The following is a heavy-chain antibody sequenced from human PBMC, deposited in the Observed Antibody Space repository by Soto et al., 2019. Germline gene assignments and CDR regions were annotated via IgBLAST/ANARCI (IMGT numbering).Heavy chain of an antibody. J-gene: IGHJ4*02. CDR1: GFTFSNYA. D-gene: IGHD6-13*01. V-gene: IGHV3-23*01. CDR3: AGGQQLVNFDY. CDR2: ISGSGGST. Sequence: GSLRLSCAASGFTFSNYAMTWVRQAPWKGLEWVSVISGSGGSTYYAGSVKGRFTISRDNSKNTLFLQMHSLRAEDTAVYYCAGGQQLVNFDYWGQGTLVTVSS.